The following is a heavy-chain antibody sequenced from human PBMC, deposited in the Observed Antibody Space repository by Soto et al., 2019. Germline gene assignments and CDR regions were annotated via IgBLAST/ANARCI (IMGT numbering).Heavy chain of an antibody. D-gene: IGHD6-6*01. Sequence: EVQLVESGGGLVQPGGSLRLSCAASGFTFSSYWMHWVRQAPGKGLVWFSRINSDGSSTSYADSVKGRFTISRDNAKNTLYLQMNSLRAEGTAVYYCARPMYSSSSPWGAFDIWGQGTMVTVSS. V-gene: IGHV3-74*01. J-gene: IGHJ3*02. CDR1: GFTFSSYW. CDR2: INSDGSST. CDR3: ARPMYSSSSPWGAFDI.